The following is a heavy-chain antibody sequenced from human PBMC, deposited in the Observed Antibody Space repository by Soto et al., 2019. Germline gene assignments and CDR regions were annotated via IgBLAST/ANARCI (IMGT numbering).Heavy chain of an antibody. D-gene: IGHD5-18*01. Sequence: ASVKVSCKASGGTFSSYAISLVRQAPGQGLEWMGXIXPXXXGXNXAXKXXXXVTMTRDTSISTAYMELSRLRSDDTAVYYCARDREYSYGSQPFDPWGQGTLVTVSS. CDR3: ARDREYSYGSQPFDP. CDR1: GGTFSSYA. CDR2: IXPXXXGX. V-gene: IGHV1-2*02. J-gene: IGHJ5*02.